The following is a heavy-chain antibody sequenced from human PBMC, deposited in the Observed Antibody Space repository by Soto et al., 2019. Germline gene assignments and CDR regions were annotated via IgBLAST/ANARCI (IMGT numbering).Heavy chain of an antibody. CDR1: GGSISSGSYY. CDR2: IYYSGST. V-gene: IGHV4-39*01. J-gene: IGHJ4*02. D-gene: IGHD3-10*01. Sequence: SETMSLTCTVSGGSISSGSYYWGWIRQPPGKGLEWIGSIYYSGSTYYNPSLKSRVTMSVDASKSQFSLKLNSVTAADTAVYYWARHLGPRLTRDYWREGTWVTVYS. CDR3: ARHLGPRLTRDY.